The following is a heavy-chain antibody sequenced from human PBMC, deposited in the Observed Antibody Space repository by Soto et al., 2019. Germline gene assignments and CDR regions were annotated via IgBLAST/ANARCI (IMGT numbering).Heavy chain of an antibody. CDR3: ARVPGP. CDR2: IYHSGST. Sequence: SETLSLTCAVSGASISSAYCWSWVRQPPGKGLEWIGEIYHSGSTNYNPSLKSRVTISVDGSKNHLSLKLRSVTAADTAVYYCARVPGPWGQGTLVTVSS. J-gene: IGHJ5*02. D-gene: IGHD7-27*01. CDR1: GASISSAYC. V-gene: IGHV4-4*02.